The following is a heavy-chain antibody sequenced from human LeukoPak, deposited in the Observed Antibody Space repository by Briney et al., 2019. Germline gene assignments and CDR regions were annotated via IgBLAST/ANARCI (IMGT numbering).Heavy chain of an antibody. V-gene: IGHV3-23*01. J-gene: IGHJ4*02. CDR1: GFTFSSYA. CDR3: AKDRSSSGWTGYYFDY. CDR2: ISGNGGST. D-gene: IGHD6-19*01. Sequence: GGSLRLSCAASGFTFSSYAMSWVRQAPGKGLEWVSAISGNGGSTYYADSVKGRFTISRDNSKNTLYLQVNSLRAEDTAVYYCAKDRSSSGWTGYYFDYWGQGTLVTVSS.